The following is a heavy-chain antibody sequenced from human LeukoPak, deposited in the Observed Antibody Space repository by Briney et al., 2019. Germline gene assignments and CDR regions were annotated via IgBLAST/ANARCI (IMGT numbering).Heavy chain of an antibody. V-gene: IGHV3-30-3*01. J-gene: IGHJ4*02. CDR1: GFTFSTCA. CDR3: ARDPHCGNYEIDY. D-gene: IGHD1-26*01. CDR2: ISFDGNNV. Sequence: SGGSLRLSCAASGFTFSTCAMHWVRQAPDMGLEWLAMISFDGNNVNHADSVKGRFTISRDNSKNTLYLQMNSLRPEDTALYYCARDPHCGNYEIDYWGQGTLVTVSS.